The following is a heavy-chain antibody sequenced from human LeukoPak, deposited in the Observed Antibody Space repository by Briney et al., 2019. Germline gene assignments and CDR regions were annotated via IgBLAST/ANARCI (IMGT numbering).Heavy chain of an antibody. CDR3: ARDQYGY. CDR2: ISYDGSNK. D-gene: IGHD2-2*01. Sequence: GGSLRLPCAASGFTFSSYAMHWVRQAPGKGLEWVAVISYDGSNKYYADSVKGRFTISRDNSKNTLYLQMNSLRAEDTAVYYCARDQYGYWGQGTLVTVSS. CDR1: GFTFSSYA. V-gene: IGHV3-30*04. J-gene: IGHJ4*02.